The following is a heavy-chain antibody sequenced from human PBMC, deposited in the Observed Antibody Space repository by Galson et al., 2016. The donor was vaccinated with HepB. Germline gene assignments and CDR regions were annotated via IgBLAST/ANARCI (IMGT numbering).Heavy chain of an antibody. V-gene: IGHV4-39*01. J-gene: IGHJ5*01. Sequence: SETLSLTCTVSGGSISSISHYWGWIRQPPGMGLEWIGNLYYSESTYSGGTNYNPSLKSRVTISVDTSKNQFSLELISVTAADTAVYYCATSLAVAGTKWFDSWGQGTLVTVSS. CDR1: GGSISSISHY. CDR3: ATSLAVAGTKWFDS. CDR2: LYYSEST. D-gene: IGHD6-19*01.